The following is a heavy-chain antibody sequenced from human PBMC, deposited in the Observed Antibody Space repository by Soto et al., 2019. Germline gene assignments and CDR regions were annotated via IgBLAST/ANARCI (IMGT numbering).Heavy chain of an antibody. CDR3: ARDGAVADSRNFDY. Sequence: GVAGAVRWKVSGDTFSIYAMHWLRHAPGQRLEWMGWINAGNGDTKYSHKFQGRVTITRDTSASTVYMELSSLRSEDTAVYYCARDGAVADSRNFDYWGQRILVPAPQ. CDR1: GDTFSIYA. CDR2: INAGNGDT. J-gene: IGHJ4*02. V-gene: IGHV1-3*01. D-gene: IGHD6-19*01.